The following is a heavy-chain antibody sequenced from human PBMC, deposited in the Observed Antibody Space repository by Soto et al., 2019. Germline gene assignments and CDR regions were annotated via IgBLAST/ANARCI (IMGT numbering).Heavy chain of an antibody. CDR3: TIVRVADSDLDD. J-gene: IGHJ4*01. CDR1: GFIFSNNG. Sequence: QVQLVEAGGGVVQPGRSLRLSCVGSGFIFSNNGMHWVRQTPGKGLEWVAFMSYVGSDTFYADSVKGLFTISRDNSKNTFFLHMSNLRAEDTDMYYCTIVRVADSDLDDWGHGTLVTVYS. CDR2: MSYVGSDT. V-gene: IGHV3-30*03. D-gene: IGHD3-10*01.